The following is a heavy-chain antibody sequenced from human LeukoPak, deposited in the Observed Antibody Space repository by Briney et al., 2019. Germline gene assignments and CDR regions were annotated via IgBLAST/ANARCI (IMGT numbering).Heavy chain of an antibody. CDR3: ARVRGSSLIRGVIGTSDWFDP. J-gene: IGHJ5*02. CDR2: ISSSSSYI. Sequence: PGGSLRLSCAASGFTFSSYSMNWVRQAPGKELEWVSSISSSSSYIYYADSVKGRFTISRDNSKNSLYLQMNSLRAEDTAVYYCARVRGSSLIRGVIGTSDWFDPWGQGTLVTVSS. V-gene: IGHV3-21*04. D-gene: IGHD3-10*01. CDR1: GFTFSSYS.